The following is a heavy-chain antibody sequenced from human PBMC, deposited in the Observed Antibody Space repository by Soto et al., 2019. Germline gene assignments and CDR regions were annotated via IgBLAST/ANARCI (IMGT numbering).Heavy chain of an antibody. Sequence: GGSLRLSCVASGFPFSSYAMSWVRQTPGKGLEWVSGISGSGGRTYCADSVKGRFTISRDNSNNTLSLQMHILRVEDTAVYFCAKGGYYSLFDIWGQGTMVTVSS. CDR2: ISGSGGRT. V-gene: IGHV3-23*01. D-gene: IGHD3-16*01. CDR3: AKGGYYSLFDI. J-gene: IGHJ3*02. CDR1: GFPFSSYA.